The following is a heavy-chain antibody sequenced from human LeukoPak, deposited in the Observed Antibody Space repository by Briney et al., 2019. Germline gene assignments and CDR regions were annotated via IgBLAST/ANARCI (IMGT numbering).Heavy chain of an antibody. CDR3: AREVVFCIGGGCDSPDYGMDV. J-gene: IGHJ6*02. Sequence: ASVTVSCKASGYTFSDYYFYWVRQAPGQGLEWVGIINTSGGRTTYAQKLQGRLTITRDTSTRTDSMELSSLRSEDTAIYYCAREVVFCIGGGCDSPDYGMDVWGQGTSVTVSS. D-gene: IGHD2-15*01. CDR2: INTSGGRT. V-gene: IGHV1-46*01. CDR1: GYTFSDYY.